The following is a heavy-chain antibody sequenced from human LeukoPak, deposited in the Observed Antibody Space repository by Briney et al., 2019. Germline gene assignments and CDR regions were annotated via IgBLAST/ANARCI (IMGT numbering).Heavy chain of an antibody. CDR2: IIPIFGTA. D-gene: IGHD2-2*01. V-gene: IGHV1-69*01. CDR1: GGTFSSYA. J-gene: IGHJ4*02. CDR3: ARALGYCSSTSCYPDDY. Sequence: SVKVSCKASGGTFSSYAISWVRQAPGQGLEWMGGIIPIFGTANYAQKFQGRVTITADESSSTAYMELSSLRSEDTAVYYCARALGYCSSTSCYPDDYWGQGTLVTVSS.